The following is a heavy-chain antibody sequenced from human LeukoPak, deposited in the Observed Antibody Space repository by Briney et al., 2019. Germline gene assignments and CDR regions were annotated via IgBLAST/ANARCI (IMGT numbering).Heavy chain of an antibody. CDR3: ARSSVVRGVIGPDAFDI. CDR1: EYTFTSYY. V-gene: IGHV1-2*02. Sequence: ASVKVSCKASEYTFTSYYIHWVRLAPGQGLEWMGWINPNSGGTNYAQKFQGRVTMTKDTSITTAYMELSSLRSDDTAVYYCARSSVVRGVIGPDAFDIWGQGTMVTVSS. D-gene: IGHD3-10*01. CDR2: INPNSGGT. J-gene: IGHJ3*02.